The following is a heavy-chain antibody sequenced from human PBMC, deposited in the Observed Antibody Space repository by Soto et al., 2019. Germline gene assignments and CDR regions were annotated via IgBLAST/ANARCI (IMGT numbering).Heavy chain of an antibody. CDR2: ISYDGSDE. J-gene: IGHJ4*02. Sequence: GGSLRLSCEASGFTFNTYGMHWVRQAPDMGLEWVAVISYDGSDEYYADSVKGRFTISRDNSKNTLYLQMNSLRTEDTGVYYCVRQWLEDYWGQGTLVTVSS. CDR1: GFTFNTYG. V-gene: IGHV3-30*03. D-gene: IGHD6-19*01. CDR3: VRQWLEDY.